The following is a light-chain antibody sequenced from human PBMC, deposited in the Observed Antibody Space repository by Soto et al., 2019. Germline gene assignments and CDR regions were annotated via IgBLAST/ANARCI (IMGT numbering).Light chain of an antibody. Sequence: DIVMTQSPDYLAVSLGERATINCKSSQSLLYRSNNKNYLAWYQQKPGQPPKLLIYWASTRESGVPDRFSGSXSGTDFTLTISSLQPXDVAVYYCQRYYNTPLTFGGGTRVEIK. CDR1: QSLLYRSNNKNY. J-gene: IGKJ4*01. CDR3: QRYYNTPLT. V-gene: IGKV4-1*01. CDR2: WAS.